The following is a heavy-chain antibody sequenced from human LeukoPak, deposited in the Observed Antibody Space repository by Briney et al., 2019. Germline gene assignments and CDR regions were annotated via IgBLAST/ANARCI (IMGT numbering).Heavy chain of an antibody. CDR3: ATASSGWYSFDAFDI. J-gene: IGHJ3*02. D-gene: IGHD6-19*01. V-gene: IGHV1-24*01. CDR2: FDPEDGET. Sequence: ASVKVPCKVSGYTLTELSMHWVRQAPGKGLEWMGRFDPEDGETIYAQKFQGRVTMTEDTSTDTAYMELSSLRSEDTAVYYCATASSGWYSFDAFDIWGQGTMVTVSS. CDR1: GYTLTELS.